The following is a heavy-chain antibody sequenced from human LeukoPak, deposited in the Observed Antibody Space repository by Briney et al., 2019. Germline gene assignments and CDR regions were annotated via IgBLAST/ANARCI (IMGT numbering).Heavy chain of an antibody. J-gene: IGHJ4*02. D-gene: IGHD3-22*01. CDR3: ASPYDSSLHAFDI. Sequence: GGSLRLSCAASGFTVSSNYMSWVRQAPGKGLEWVSVIYSGGSTYYADSVKGRFTISRDNSKNTLYLQMNSLRAEDTAVYYCASPYDSSLHAFDIWGQGTLVTVSS. V-gene: IGHV3-53*01. CDR1: GFTVSSNY. CDR2: IYSGGST.